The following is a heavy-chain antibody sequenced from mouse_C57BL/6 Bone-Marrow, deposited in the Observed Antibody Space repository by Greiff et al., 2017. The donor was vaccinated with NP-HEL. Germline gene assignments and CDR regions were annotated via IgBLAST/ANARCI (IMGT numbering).Heavy chain of an antibody. J-gene: IGHJ4*01. Sequence: VQLQQSGPELVKPGASVKMSCKASGYTFTDYNMHWVKQSHGKSLEWIGYINPNNGGTSYNQKFKGKATLTVNKSSSTAYMELRSLTSEDSAVYYCASPLYGSSSRNAMDYWGQGTSVTVSS. CDR3: ASPLYGSSSRNAMDY. CDR1: GYTFTDYN. CDR2: INPNNGGT. D-gene: IGHD1-1*01. V-gene: IGHV1-22*01.